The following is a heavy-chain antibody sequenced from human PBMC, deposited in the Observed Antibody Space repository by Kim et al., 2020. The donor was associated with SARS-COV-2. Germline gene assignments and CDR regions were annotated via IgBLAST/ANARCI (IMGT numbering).Heavy chain of an antibody. D-gene: IGHD1-26*01. V-gene: IGHV3-7*03. J-gene: IGHJ4*02. CDR2: INGDGTRK. CDR1: GFTYSRYW. Sequence: GGSLRLSCAASGFTYSRYWMNWVRQAPGKGLEWVANINGDGTRKLYVDTVKGRFTISRDNAKNSLYLQMDSLRAEDTAVYYCARESGTFEYWGRGSQVTVSS. CDR3: ARESGTFEY.